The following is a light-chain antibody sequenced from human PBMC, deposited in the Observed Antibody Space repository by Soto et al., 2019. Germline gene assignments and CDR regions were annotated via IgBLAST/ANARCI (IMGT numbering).Light chain of an antibody. J-gene: IGKJ2*01. V-gene: IGKV3-15*01. CDR1: QSVRSN. CDR2: GAS. Sequence: EIVLTQSPGTLSLSPGERATLSCRASQSVRSNLAWYQQKPGQAPRLLIYGASTRATGIPARFSGSGSGTEFTLTISSLQSEDFAVYYCQQYDKWPPSNTFGQGTKLEIK. CDR3: QQYDKWPPSNT.